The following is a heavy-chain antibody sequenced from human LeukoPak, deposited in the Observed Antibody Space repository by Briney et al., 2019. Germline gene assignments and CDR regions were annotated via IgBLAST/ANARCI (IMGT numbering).Heavy chain of an antibody. CDR1: GGSINSSNW. V-gene: IGHV4-4*02. Sequence: SETLSLTCAVSGGSINSSNWWNWVRQPPGTGLEWIGEIYHSGSTNYNPSLKSRVTMSADKSKNQFSLKLTSVTAADTAVYYCARYYYYGMDVWGQGTTVTVSS. J-gene: IGHJ6*02. CDR3: ARYYYYGMDV. CDR2: IYHSGST.